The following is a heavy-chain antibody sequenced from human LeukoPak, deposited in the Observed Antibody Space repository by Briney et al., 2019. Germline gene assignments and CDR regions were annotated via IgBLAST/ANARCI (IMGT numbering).Heavy chain of an antibody. D-gene: IGHD1-1*01. Sequence: PSEGLSLTCGVSGGSASSDSNYWSWIRQPPGKGLEWIGYISYSGSTDYNPSRRGRVSISVGTSKNQVSLKLNSVPAADTAVYYCARGYRNNWRFDYWGQGTLVTVSS. CDR2: ISYSGST. J-gene: IGHJ4*02. V-gene: IGHV4-61*01. CDR1: GGSASSDSNY. CDR3: ARGYRNNWRFDY.